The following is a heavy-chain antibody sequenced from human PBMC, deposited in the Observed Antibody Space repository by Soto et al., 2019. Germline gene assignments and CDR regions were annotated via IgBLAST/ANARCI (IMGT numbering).Heavy chain of an antibody. J-gene: IGHJ4*02. CDR2: IGPDGSNI. V-gene: IGHV3-74*01. CDR1: GFIFSSHW. D-gene: IGHD1-1*01. CDR3: LRDNNGSFAY. Sequence: PGGSLRLSCAASGFIFSSHWMHWVRQAPGKGLVGVSHIGPDGSNIWEADSVQGRFTISRDNARNRLYLQMNSLRDEDTAIYYCLRDNNGSFAYWGQGPLVTVSS.